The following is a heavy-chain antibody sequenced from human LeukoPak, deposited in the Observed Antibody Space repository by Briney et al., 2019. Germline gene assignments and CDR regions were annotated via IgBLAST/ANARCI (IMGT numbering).Heavy chain of an antibody. D-gene: IGHD3-22*01. CDR2: INHSGST. CDR1: GGSFSGYY. V-gene: IGHV4-34*01. CDR3: ARRGSSWNYYDSSGYGLGY. Sequence: SETLSLTCAVYGGSFSGYYWSWIRQPPGKGLEWIGEINHSGSTNYNPSLKSRVTISVDTSKNQLSLKLSSVTAADTAVYYCARRGSSWNYYDSSGYGLGYWGQGTLVTVSS. J-gene: IGHJ4*02.